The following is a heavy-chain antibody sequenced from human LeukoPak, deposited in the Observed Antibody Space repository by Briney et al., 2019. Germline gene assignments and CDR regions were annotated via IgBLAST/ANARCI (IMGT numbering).Heavy chain of an antibody. CDR1: EYTFTGDY. Sequence: ASVKVSCKTSEYTFTGDYMHWVRQAPGQGPEWMGWINLNSGGTTYAQKFQGRVTMTRDTSISTVYMELSRLRSDDTAAYYCTLRGNFDIRGYYHPWGQGTLVTVSP. D-gene: IGHD3-22*01. CDR2: INLNSGGT. J-gene: IGHJ4*02. V-gene: IGHV1-2*02. CDR3: TLRGNFDIRGYYHP.